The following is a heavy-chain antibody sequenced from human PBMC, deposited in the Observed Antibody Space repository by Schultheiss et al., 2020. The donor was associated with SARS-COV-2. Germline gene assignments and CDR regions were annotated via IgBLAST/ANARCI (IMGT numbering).Heavy chain of an antibody. CDR3: ARATRRRDGYNFGY. D-gene: IGHD5-24*01. Sequence: SETLSLTCTVSGGSISSGSYYWSWIRQPAGKGLEWIGRIYTSGSTNYNPSLKSRVTISVDTSKNQFSLKLSSVTAADTAVYYCARATRRRDGYNFGYWGQGTLVTVSS. J-gene: IGHJ4*02. CDR2: IYTSGST. CDR1: GGSISSGSYY. V-gene: IGHV4-61*02.